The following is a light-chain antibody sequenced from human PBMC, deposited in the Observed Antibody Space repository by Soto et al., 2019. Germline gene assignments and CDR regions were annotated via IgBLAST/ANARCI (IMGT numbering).Light chain of an antibody. J-gene: IGKJ1*01. Sequence: DIQMTQSPSTLSASVGDRVTITCRASQSISSWLAWCQQKPGKAPKLLIYDASSLESGVPSRFRGSGSGTEFTLTISSLQPDDFATYYCQQYNSYSPWTFGQGTKVEIK. CDR3: QQYNSYSPWT. V-gene: IGKV1-5*01. CDR1: QSISSW. CDR2: DAS.